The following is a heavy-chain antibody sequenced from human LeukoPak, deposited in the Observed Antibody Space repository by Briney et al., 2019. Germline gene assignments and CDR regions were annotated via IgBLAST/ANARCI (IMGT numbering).Heavy chain of an antibody. CDR3: ARVIGSYRSFDY. CDR2: INHSGST. J-gene: IGHJ4*02. CDR1: GGSFSGYY. Sequence: PSETLSLTCAVYGGSFSGYYWSWIRQPPGKGLEWIGEINHSGSTNYNPSLKSRVTISVDMSKNQFSLKLSSVTAADTAVYYCARVIGSYRSFDYWGQGTLVTVSS. V-gene: IGHV4-34*01. D-gene: IGHD3-16*02.